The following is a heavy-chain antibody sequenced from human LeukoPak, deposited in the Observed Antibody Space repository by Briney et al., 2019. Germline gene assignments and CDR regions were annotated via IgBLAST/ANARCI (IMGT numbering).Heavy chain of an antibody. CDR2: IRNKANSYTT. D-gene: IGHD3-16*01. V-gene: IGHV3-72*01. CDR1: GFILSSYS. J-gene: IGHJ4*02. CDR3: AQSGSYAAFDY. Sequence: GGSLRLSCATSGFILSSYSMHWVRQAAGKGLEWVGRIRNKANSYTTEYAASVKGRFTISRDDSKNPLYLQMNSLKTEDTAVYYCAQSGSYAAFDYWGQGTLVTVSS.